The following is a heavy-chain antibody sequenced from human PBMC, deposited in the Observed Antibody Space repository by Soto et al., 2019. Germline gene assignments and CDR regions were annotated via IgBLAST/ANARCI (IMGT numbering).Heavy chain of an antibody. Sequence: GGSLRLSCAASGFTFSSYAMHWVRQAPGKGLEWVAVISYDGSNKYYADSVKGRFTISRDNSKNTLYLQMNSLRAEDTAVYYCASYAVVTLRHYGMDVWGQGTTVTVSS. J-gene: IGHJ6*02. CDR1: GFTFSSYA. CDR3: ASYAVVTLRHYGMDV. CDR2: ISYDGSNK. V-gene: IGHV3-30-3*01. D-gene: IGHD2-21*02.